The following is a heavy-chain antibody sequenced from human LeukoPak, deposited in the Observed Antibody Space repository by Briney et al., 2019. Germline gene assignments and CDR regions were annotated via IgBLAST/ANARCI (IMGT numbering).Heavy chain of an antibody. V-gene: IGHV4-59*01. D-gene: IGHD3-22*01. CDR1: GGPISSYY. CDR3: ARSGRVTYYYDSSGYSDAFDI. CDR2: IYYSGST. J-gene: IGHJ3*02. Sequence: SETLSLTCTVSGGPISSYYWSWIRQPPGKGLEWIGYIYYSGSTNYNPSLKSRVTISVDTSKNQFSLKLSSVTAADTAVYYCARSGRVTYYYDSSGYSDAFDIWGQGTMVTVSS.